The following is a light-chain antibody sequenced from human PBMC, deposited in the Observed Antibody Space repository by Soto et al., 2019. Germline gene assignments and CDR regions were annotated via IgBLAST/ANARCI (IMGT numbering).Light chain of an antibody. CDR2: KVS. Sequence: EAVMTHYPLCLPFTLAHSGYISSRSSQSVVYSDGETYLSWFQQRPGQSPRRLIYKVSKRHSGVPDRFRGSGSGTDFTLKTSRVEAEDVGVYYCMQGAHWPQWTFGPGKKVDIK. CDR3: MQGAHWPQWT. J-gene: IGKJ1*01. V-gene: IGKV2-30*01. CDR1: QSVVYSDGETY.